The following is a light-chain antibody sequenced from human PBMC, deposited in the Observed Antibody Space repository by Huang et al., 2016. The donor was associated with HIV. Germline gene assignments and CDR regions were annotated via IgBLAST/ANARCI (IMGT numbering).Light chain of an antibody. CDR2: SAS. V-gene: IGKV1-39*01. Sequence: DIQMTQSPSALSASVGDRVTISCRASQSISTYLNWYQQKPGKAPKLLIYSASSLQSGVPSRCSGSGSGTDFTLTISSLQPEDFATYYCQQSYSTPLTFGHGTKLDIK. J-gene: IGKJ3*01. CDR3: QQSYSTPLT. CDR1: QSISTY.